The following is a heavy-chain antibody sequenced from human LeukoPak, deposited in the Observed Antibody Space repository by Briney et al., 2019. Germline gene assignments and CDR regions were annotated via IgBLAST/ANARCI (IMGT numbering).Heavy chain of an antibody. CDR1: GFTFSSYA. D-gene: IGHD6-19*01. CDR2: ISGSGGST. Sequence: GGSLRLSCAASGFTFSSYAMSWVRQAPGKGLEWVSAISGSGGSTYYADSVKGRFTISRDNPKNTLYLQMNSLRAEDTAVYYCAKAPYSSGWYTFDYWGQGTLVTVSS. CDR3: AKAPYSSGWYTFDY. V-gene: IGHV3-23*01. J-gene: IGHJ4*02.